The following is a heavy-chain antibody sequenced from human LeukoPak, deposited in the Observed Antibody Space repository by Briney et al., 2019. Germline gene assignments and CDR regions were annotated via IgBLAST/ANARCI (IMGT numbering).Heavy chain of an antibody. D-gene: IGHD3-10*01. CDR3: AIRYGSGEKYYYYYYRDV. J-gene: IGHJ6*03. V-gene: IGHV1-8*01. CDR1: KNTVKGNN. Sequence: GASVKVSCKTCKNTVKGNNIDWGGQGTGQRLEWMGWMNPNSGNTGYAQKFQGRVTMTRNTSISTAYMELSSLRSEDTAVYYCAIRYGSGEKYYYYYYRDVWGKGTTVTVSS. CDR2: MNPNSGNT.